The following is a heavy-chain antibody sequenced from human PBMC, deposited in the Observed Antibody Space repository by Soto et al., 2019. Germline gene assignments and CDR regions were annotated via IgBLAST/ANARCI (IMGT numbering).Heavy chain of an antibody. CDR1: GGSISSGGYY. CDR3: ARVGYGYLAADY. Sequence: QVQLQESGPGLVKPSQTLSLTCTVSGGSISSGGYYWSWIRQHPGKGLEWIGYIYYSGSTYYTPSLKSRVTLSVDTSKNQFSLKLSSVTAADTAVYYCARVGYGYLAADYWGQGTLVTVSS. V-gene: IGHV4-31*03. D-gene: IGHD5-18*01. J-gene: IGHJ4*02. CDR2: IYYSGST.